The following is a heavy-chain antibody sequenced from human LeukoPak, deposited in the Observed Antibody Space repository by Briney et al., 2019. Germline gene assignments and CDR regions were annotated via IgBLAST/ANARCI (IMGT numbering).Heavy chain of an antibody. V-gene: IGHV3-23*01. CDR2: ISDSGGST. CDR1: GITFSSYA. D-gene: IGHD2-15*01. J-gene: IGHJ4*02. Sequence: PGGSLRLSCVDSGITFSSYAMSWVRQAPGKGLEWVSTISDSGGSTYYADSVKGRFTISRNNSGSTLYLQMNSLRVEDTAVYYCAKRIGDYWGQGTLVTVSS. CDR3: AKRIGDY.